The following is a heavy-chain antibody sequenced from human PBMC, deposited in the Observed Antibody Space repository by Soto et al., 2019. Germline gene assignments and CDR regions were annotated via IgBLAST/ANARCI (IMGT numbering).Heavy chain of an antibody. CDR3: AKGSAAARGYYFGP. D-gene: IGHD3-9*01. Sequence: GGSLRLSCAASGFTFSRDAMSWVRQAPGKGLEWVSALTAGGSSTYYADSVKGRFTISRDNSRNSLSLEMSGLRAVDTAVYYCAKGSAAARGYYFGPWGQGALVTGSS. CDR1: GFTFSRDA. V-gene: IGHV3-23*01. J-gene: IGHJ5*02. CDR2: LTAGGSST.